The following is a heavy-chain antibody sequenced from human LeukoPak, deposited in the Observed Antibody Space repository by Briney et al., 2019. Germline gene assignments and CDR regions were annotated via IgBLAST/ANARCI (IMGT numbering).Heavy chain of an antibody. CDR2: INPNSGGT. J-gene: IGHJ5*02. V-gene: IGHV1-2*02. D-gene: IGHD6-6*01. CDR3: ARDPALYSSSYNWFDP. CDR1: GGTFSSYA. Sequence: ASVKVSCKASGGTFSSYAISWVRQAPGQGLEWMGWINPNSGGTNYAQKFQGRVTMTRDTSISTAYMELSRLRSDDTAVYYCARDPALYSSSYNWFDPWGQGTLVTVSS.